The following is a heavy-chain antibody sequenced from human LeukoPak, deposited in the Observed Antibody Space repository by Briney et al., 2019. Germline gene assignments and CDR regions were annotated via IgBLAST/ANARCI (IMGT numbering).Heavy chain of an antibody. CDR2: MNPNSGNT. V-gene: IGHV1-8*01. CDR3: ARGVTSRGVILKIYYYYYMDV. Sequence: ASLKVSCKASGYTFTSYDINWVRQATGQGLEWMGWMNPNSGNTGYAQKFQGRVTMTRNTSISTAYMELSSLRSEDTAVYYCARGVTSRGVILKIYYYYYMDVWGKGTTVTISS. J-gene: IGHJ6*03. CDR1: GYTFTSYD. D-gene: IGHD3-10*01.